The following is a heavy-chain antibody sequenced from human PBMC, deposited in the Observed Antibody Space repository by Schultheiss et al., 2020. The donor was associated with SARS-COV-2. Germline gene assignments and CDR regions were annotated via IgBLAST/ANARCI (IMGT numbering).Heavy chain of an antibody. CDR3: ARGVGGSYYSLDY. CDR1: GFTFSSYA. Sequence: GGSLRLSCAASGFTFSSYAMSWVRQAPGKGLEWVSSISSSSSYIYYADSVKGRFTISRDNAKNSLYLQMNSLRAEDTAVYYCARGVGGSYYSLDYWGQGTLVTVSS. J-gene: IGHJ4*02. D-gene: IGHD1-26*01. CDR2: ISSSSSYI. V-gene: IGHV3-21*01.